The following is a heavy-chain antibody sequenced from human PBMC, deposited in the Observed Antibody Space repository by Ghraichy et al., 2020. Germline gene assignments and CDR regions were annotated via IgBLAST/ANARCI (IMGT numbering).Heavy chain of an antibody. CDR3: ARGIRAAGYNWFDP. D-gene: IGHD6-13*01. Sequence: LSLTCTVSGGSITTSTFYWGWLRQPPGKGLEWIGSMFDSGNTYYNPSLRRRVSMDVDTSKNQFSLKVTSVTAADTATYFCARGIRAAGYNWFDPWGQGRLVIVSS. J-gene: IGHJ5*02. CDR2: MFDSGNT. V-gene: IGHV4-39*01. CDR1: GGSITTSTFY.